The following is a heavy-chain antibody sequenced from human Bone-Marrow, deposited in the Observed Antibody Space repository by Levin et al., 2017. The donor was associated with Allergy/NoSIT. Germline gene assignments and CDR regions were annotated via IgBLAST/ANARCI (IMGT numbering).Heavy chain of an antibody. D-gene: IGHD6-19*01. CDR2: IYHSGST. J-gene: IGHJ4*02. CDR3: ARGARIAVAGSYYFDY. CDR1: GGSISSSNW. Sequence: GSLRLSCAVSGGSISSSNWWSWVRQPPGKGLEWIGEIYHSGSTNYNPSLKSRVTISVDKSKNQFSLKLSSVTAADTAVYYCARGARIAVAGSYYFDYWGQGTLVTVSS. V-gene: IGHV4-4*02.